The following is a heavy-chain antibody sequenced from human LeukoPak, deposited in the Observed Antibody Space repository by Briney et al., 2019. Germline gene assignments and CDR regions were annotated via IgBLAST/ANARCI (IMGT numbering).Heavy chain of an antibody. CDR3: NLGRYSYGFDY. V-gene: IGHV3-7*01. CDR2: IKQDGSEK. Sequence: PGGSLRLSCAASGFTFSGYWMSWVRQAPGKGLEWVANIKQDGSEKYYVDSVKGRFTISRDNAKNSLYLQMNSLGAEDTAVYYCNLGRYSYGFDYWGQGTLVTVSS. J-gene: IGHJ4*02. D-gene: IGHD5-18*01. CDR1: GFTFSGYW.